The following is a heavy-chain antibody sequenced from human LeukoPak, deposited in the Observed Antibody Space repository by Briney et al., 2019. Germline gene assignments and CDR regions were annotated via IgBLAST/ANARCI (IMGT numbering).Heavy chain of an antibody. D-gene: IGHD3-10*02. CDR3: AELGITMIGGV. CDR2: ILFHGTDS. V-gene: IGHV3-30*04. Sequence: GGSLRLSCAPSGFHYISYAIHWVGQAPGKSLEWVAVILFHGTDSFYADSVKGRFTISRDNSKNTLYLQMSSLRADDTAVYYCAELGITMIGGVWGKGTTVTISS. CDR1: GFHYISYA. J-gene: IGHJ6*04.